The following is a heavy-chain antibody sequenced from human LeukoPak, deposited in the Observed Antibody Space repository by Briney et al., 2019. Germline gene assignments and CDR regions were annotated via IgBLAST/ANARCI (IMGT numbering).Heavy chain of an antibody. CDR2: INPNSGGT. V-gene: IGHV1-2*02. Sequence: GASVKVSCKASGYTFTGYYMHWVRQAPGQGLEWMGWINPNSGGTNYAQKFQGRVTMTRDTSFSTAYLQWSSLKASDTAIYYCASSKSSSWYPFYLDYWGQGTLVTVSS. CDR3: ASSKSSSWYPFYLDY. J-gene: IGHJ4*02. CDR1: GYTFTGYY. D-gene: IGHD6-13*01.